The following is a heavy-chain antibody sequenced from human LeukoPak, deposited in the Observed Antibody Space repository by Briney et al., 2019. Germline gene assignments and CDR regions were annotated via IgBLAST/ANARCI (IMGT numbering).Heavy chain of an antibody. V-gene: IGHV1-69*06. J-gene: IGHJ4*02. D-gene: IGHD5-24*01. Sequence: GASVKVSCKASGGTFSSYAISWVRQAPGQGLEWMGRIIPIFGTANYAQKFQGRVTITADKSTSTAYMELRSLRSEDTAVYYCARDQPTIRFPYFDYWGQGTLVTVSS. CDR3: ARDQPTIRFPYFDY. CDR2: IIPIFGTA. CDR1: GGTFSSYA.